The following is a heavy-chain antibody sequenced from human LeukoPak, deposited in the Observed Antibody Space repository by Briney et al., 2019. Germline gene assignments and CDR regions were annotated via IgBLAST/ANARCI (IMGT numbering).Heavy chain of an antibody. J-gene: IGHJ4*02. D-gene: IGHD3-22*01. CDR3: ARGDDYYDSSGYYAAKAFAN. CDR1: GSSFRSYA. Sequence: PGGSLRLSCAASGSSFRSYAMHWVRQAPGKGLEWVAVIWYDGSNKYYADSVKGRFTISRDISKNTLFLQMNSLRAEDTAVYYCARGDDYYDSSGYYAAKAFANWGQGTLVTVSS. CDR2: IWYDGSNK. V-gene: IGHV3-33*01.